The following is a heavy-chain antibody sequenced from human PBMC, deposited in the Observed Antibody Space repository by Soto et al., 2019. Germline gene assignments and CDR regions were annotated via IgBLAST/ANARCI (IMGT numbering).Heavy chain of an antibody. CDR1: GLTFGSRA. Sequence: GGSLRLSCVASGLTFGSRAMSWVRQSPGEGLEWVSTITDTGGDAKYADSVRGRFAISRDNSKNTLYLQMSALRAEDSAIYFCASSTSGYSGYGYYFDDWGQ. V-gene: IGHV3-23*01. D-gene: IGHD5-12*01. CDR2: ITDTGGDA. CDR3: ASSTSGYSGYGYYFDD. J-gene: IGHJ4*02.